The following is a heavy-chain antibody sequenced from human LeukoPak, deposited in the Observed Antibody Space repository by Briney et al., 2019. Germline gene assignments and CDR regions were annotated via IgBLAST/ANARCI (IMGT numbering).Heavy chain of an antibody. Sequence: PSETLSLTCAVSGYSISSGYYWGWIRQPPGRGLEWVGNIYHSGSTYYNPSLKSRVTISIDTSRNQFSLNLRSVTAADTAVYYCVREKGHYGPGISYTTDAFDIWGQGTVVTVSS. CDR2: IYHSGST. CDR3: VREKGHYGPGISYTTDAFDI. J-gene: IGHJ3*02. D-gene: IGHD3-10*01. V-gene: IGHV4-38-2*02. CDR1: GYSISSGYY.